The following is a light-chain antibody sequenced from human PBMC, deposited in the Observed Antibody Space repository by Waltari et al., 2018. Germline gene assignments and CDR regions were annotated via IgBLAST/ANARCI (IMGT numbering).Light chain of an antibody. CDR3: SSYTSSNTWV. CDR1: SSDIGGYNY. J-gene: IGLJ3*02. Sequence: QSALTQPASVSGSPGQSITISCIGTSSDIGGYNYVSWYQQHPGKAPKVMIYDVTKRPSGVSNRFSGSKSGSTASLTISVLQAEDEADYYCSSYTSSNTWVFGGGTKLTVL. CDR2: DVT. V-gene: IGLV2-14*01.